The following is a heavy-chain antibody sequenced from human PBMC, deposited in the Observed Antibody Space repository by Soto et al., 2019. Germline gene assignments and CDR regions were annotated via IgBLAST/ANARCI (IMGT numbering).Heavy chain of an antibody. Sequence: SSETLSLTCAVSGYSISSGLYWGWIRQPPGKGPEWIGTIYRGGITYYNPSLKSRVTISIDTSKNHFSLRLSSVTATDTAVYFCAIGNPDWFDPWGQGTLVTVSS. V-gene: IGHV4-38-2*01. J-gene: IGHJ5*02. CDR3: AIGNPDWFDP. D-gene: IGHD1-1*01. CDR1: GYSISSGLY. CDR2: IYRGGIT.